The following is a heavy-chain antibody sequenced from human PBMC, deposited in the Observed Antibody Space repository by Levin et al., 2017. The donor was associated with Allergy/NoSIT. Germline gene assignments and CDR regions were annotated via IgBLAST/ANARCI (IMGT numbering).Heavy chain of an antibody. Sequence: SETLSLTCAVYGGSFSTYYWSWNRQPPGKGLAWIGEFTHSGGTSYNPSLKSRVTISVDTSKNQFSLRLSSVTAADTAMYYCARGLITSLTGYNAFDIWGQGTMVTVSS. CDR1: GGSFSTYY. D-gene: IGHD3-9*01. V-gene: IGHV4-34*01. CDR2: FTHSGGT. CDR3: ARGLITSLTGYNAFDI. J-gene: IGHJ3*02.